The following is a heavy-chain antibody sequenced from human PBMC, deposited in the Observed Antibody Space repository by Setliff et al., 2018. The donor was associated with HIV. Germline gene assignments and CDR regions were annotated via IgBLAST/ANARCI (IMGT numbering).Heavy chain of an antibody. Sequence: PGESLKISCKGSGYSFTTYWIGWVRQMPGKGLEWMGVIYPGDSDTRYSPSFQGQVTISADKSISTAYLQWGSLKASDTAMYYCARQRAYEILTGRNDAFDIWGQGTMVTVSS. CDR1: GYSFTTYW. CDR2: IYPGDSDT. J-gene: IGHJ3*02. V-gene: IGHV5-51*01. D-gene: IGHD3-9*01. CDR3: ARQRAYEILTGRNDAFDI.